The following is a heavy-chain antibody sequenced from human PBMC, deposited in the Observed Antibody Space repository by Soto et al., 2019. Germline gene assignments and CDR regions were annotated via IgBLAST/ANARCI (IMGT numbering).Heavy chain of an antibody. Sequence: SETLSLTCAVYGGSFSGYYWSWIRQPPGKGLEWIGEINHSGSTNYNPSLKSRVTISVDTSKNQFSLKLSSVTAADTAVYYCASPFYDYKHYYGMDVWGQGTAVTVSS. CDR2: INHSGST. V-gene: IGHV4-34*01. CDR1: GGSFSGYY. J-gene: IGHJ6*02. D-gene: IGHD4-4*01. CDR3: ASPFYDYKHYYGMDV.